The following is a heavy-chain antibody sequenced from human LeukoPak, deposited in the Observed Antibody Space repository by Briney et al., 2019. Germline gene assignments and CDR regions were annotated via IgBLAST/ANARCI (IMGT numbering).Heavy chain of an antibody. CDR3: GSGYMNY. Sequence: LSLTCTVSGGSISSYYWSWIRQAPGKGLEWVSYISSSSSYTNYADSVKGRFTISRDNAKNSLYLQMNSLRAEDTAVYYCGSGYMNYWGQGTLVTVSS. V-gene: IGHV3-11*03. J-gene: IGHJ4*02. D-gene: IGHD3-22*01. CDR2: ISSSSSYT. CDR1: GGSISSYY.